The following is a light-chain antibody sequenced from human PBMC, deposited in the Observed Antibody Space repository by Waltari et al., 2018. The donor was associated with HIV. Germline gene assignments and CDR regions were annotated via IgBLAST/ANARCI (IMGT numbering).Light chain of an antibody. V-gene: IGLV2-23*02. J-gene: IGLJ1*01. CDR2: EVT. CDR3: YSYSDTSSSYV. CDR1: STDVGNFNL. Sequence: QSALTQPASVSGSPGQSITISCTGTSTDVGNFNLVSWYQQYPGKAPKLLIYEVTKRPSGASNRFSASKSGNTASLTISGLRAEDDADYYCYSYSDTSSSYVFGTGTKVTVL.